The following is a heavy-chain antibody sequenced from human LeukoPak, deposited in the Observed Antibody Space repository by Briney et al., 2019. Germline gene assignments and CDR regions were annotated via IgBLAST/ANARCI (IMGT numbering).Heavy chain of an antibody. CDR1: GGSISSSSYY. V-gene: IGHV4-39*07. Sequence: PSETLSLTCTVSGGSISSSSYYWGWIRQPPGKGLEWIGSIYYSGSTNYNPSLKSRVTISVDTSKNQFSLKLSSVTAADTAVYYCARTGYSSGWSYYFDYWGQGTLVTVSS. J-gene: IGHJ4*02. CDR3: ARTGYSSGWSYYFDY. D-gene: IGHD6-19*01. CDR2: IYYSGST.